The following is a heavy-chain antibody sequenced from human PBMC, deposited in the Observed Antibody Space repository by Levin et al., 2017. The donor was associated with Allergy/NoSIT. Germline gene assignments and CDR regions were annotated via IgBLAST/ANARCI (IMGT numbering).Heavy chain of an antibody. CDR1: GFTFSTDW. CDR3: ARGKWFELDY. Sequence: GESLKISCPASGFTFSTDWMHWVRQAPGKGLVWVSRINGDESSTDYANSVKGRFTISRDNAKNTLYLQMNSLRAEDTAVYYCARGKWFELDYWGQGTLVTVSS. V-gene: IGHV3-74*01. J-gene: IGHJ4*02. CDR2: INGDESST. D-gene: IGHD3-10*01.